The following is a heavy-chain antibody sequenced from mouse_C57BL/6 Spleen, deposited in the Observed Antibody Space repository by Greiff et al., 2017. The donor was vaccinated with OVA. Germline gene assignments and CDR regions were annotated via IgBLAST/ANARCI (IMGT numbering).Heavy chain of an antibody. CDR1: GFTFSSYG. V-gene: IGHV5-6*01. J-gene: IGHJ2*01. Sequence: EVKVVESGGDLVKPGGSLKLSCAASGFTFSSYGMSWVRQTPDKRLEWVATISSGGSYTYYPDSVKGRFTISRDNAKTTPYLHMSSLRSEDTAMYYCARLSSSYSFDYWGQGTTLTVSS. CDR3: ARLSSSYSFDY. CDR2: ISSGGSYT. D-gene: IGHD1-1*01.